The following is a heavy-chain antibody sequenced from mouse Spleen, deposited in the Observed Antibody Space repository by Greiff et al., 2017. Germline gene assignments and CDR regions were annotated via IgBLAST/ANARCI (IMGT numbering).Heavy chain of an antibody. CDR1: GFTFSDYY. CDR2: INYDGSST. V-gene: IGHV5-16*01. CDR3: ARDRYYGNYYAMDY. D-gene: IGHD2-1*01. Sequence: EVKLMESEGGLVQPGSSMKLSCTASGFTFSDYYMAWVRQVPEKGLEWVANINYDGSSTYYLDSLKSRFIISRDNAKNILYLQMSSLKSEDTATYYCARDRYYGNYYAMDYWGQGTSVTVSS. J-gene: IGHJ4*01.